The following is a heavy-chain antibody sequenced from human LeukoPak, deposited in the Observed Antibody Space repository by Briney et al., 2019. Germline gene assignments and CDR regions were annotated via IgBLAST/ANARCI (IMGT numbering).Heavy chain of an antibody. D-gene: IGHD3-16*01. J-gene: IGHJ4*02. CDR1: GFTFSSYW. V-gene: IGHV3-74*01. CDR3: VRDWGFDY. CDR2: INSDGSST. Sequence: GGSLRLSCAASGFTFSSYWMHWVRQAPGKGLVWVSRINSDGSSTSYADSVKGRFTISRDNSESTLDLQMDSLRDEDTAVYFCVRDWGFDYWGQGTLVTVSS.